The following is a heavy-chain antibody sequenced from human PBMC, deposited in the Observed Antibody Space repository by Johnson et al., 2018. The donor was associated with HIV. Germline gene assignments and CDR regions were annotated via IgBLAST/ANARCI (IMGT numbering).Heavy chain of an antibody. J-gene: IGHJ3*02. CDR1: GFTFSSYG. CDR3: AKKQWPEDDAFDI. Sequence: QVQVVESGGGVVQPGGSLILSCAASGFTFSSYGMHWVRQAPGKGPEWVAFIRYDGSNKYYADSVKGRFTISRDNSKNTLYLQMNSLRAEYTAVYYCAKKQWPEDDAFDIWGQGTMVTVSS. D-gene: IGHD6-19*01. CDR2: IRYDGSNK. V-gene: IGHV3-30*02.